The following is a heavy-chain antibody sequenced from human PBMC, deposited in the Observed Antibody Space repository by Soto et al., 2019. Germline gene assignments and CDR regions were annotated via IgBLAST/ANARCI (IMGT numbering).Heavy chain of an antibody. D-gene: IGHD2-21*02. CDR3: ATPGPYCGGDCYSRFQH. Sequence: AASVKVSCKASGYTFTSYAMHWVRQAPGQRLEWMGWINAGNGNTKYLQKFQGRVTITRDTSASTAYMELSSLRSEDTAVYYCATPGPYCGGDCYSRFQHWGQGTLVTVSS. CDR1: GYTFTSYA. V-gene: IGHV1-3*01. CDR2: INAGNGNT. J-gene: IGHJ1*01.